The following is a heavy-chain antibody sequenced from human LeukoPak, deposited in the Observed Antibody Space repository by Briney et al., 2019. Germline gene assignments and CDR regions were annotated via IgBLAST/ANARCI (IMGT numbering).Heavy chain of an antibody. CDR3: ARHLKVMASFDF. CDR1: GFTFSSYN. V-gene: IGHV3-48*02. D-gene: IGHD3-16*01. J-gene: IGHJ4*02. CDR2: ISSSGTI. Sequence: GGSLRLSCAASGFTFSSYNMNWVRQAPGKGLEWISYISSSGTIYYADSVKGRFTISRDRARNSLFLQMNSLRDEDTAVYYCARHLKVMASFDFWGQGTLVTVSS.